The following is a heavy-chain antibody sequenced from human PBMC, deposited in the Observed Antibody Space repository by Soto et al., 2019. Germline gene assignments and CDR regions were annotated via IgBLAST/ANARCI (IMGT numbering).Heavy chain of an antibody. CDR2: IYYSGST. V-gene: IGHV4-59*01. D-gene: IGHD6-13*01. CDR1: GGSISSYY. J-gene: IGHJ6*03. CDR3: ARESLGYMDV. Sequence: SETLSLTCTVSGGSISSYYWSWIRQPPGKGLEWIGYIYYSGSTNYNPPLKSRVTISVDTSKNQFSLKLSSVTVADTAVYYCARESLGYMDVWGKGTTVTVSS.